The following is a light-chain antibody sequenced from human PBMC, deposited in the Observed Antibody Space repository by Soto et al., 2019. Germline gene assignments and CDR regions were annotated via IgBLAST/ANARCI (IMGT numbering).Light chain of an antibody. CDR3: QQYHGTPQP. J-gene: IGKJ1*01. CDR2: WAS. Sequence: DFVMTQSPDSLAVSLGERATINCKASQSVLSSSNNKNYLAWYQQKPGQPPKLLIYWASTRESGVPDRFSGSGSGTDFTLTISSLQAEDVAVYYCQQYHGTPQPFGQGTKVEIK. V-gene: IGKV4-1*01. CDR1: QSVLSSSNNKNY.